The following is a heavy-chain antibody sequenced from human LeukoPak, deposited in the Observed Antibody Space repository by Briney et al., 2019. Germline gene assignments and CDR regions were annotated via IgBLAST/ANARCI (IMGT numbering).Heavy chain of an antibody. V-gene: IGHV4-30-2*01. CDR2: IYHSGST. D-gene: IGHD3-10*01. Sequence: SETLSLTCAVSGGSISSGGYSWSWIRQPPGKGLEWIGYIYHSGSTYYNPSLKSRVTISVDRSKNQFSLKLSSVTAADTAVYYCARDPALLWFGEEYYYYGMDVWGQGTTVTVSS. CDR1: GGSISSGGYS. CDR3: ARDPALLWFGEEYYYYGMDV. J-gene: IGHJ6*02.